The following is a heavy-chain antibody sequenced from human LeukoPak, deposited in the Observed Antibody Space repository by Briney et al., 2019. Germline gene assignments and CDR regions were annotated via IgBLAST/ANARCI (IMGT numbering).Heavy chain of an antibody. J-gene: IGHJ4*02. D-gene: IGHD6-19*01. CDR2: IIPILGIA. CDR1: GGTFSSYA. CDR3: ARLGGSSGWLNDY. Sequence: GSSVKVSCKASGGTFSSYAISWVRQAPGQGLEWMGRIIPILGIANYAQKFQGRVTITADKSTSTAYMELSSLRSEDTAVYYCARLGGSSGWLNDYWGQGTLVAVPS. V-gene: IGHV1-69*04.